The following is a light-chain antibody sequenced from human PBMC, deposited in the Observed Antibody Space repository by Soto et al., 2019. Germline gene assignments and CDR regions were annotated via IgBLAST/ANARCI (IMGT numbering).Light chain of an antibody. Sequence: QSALTQPASVSGSPGQSITISCTGTSSDVGGYNYVSWYQQHPGKAPKLMIFEVSNRPSGVSNRFSGSKSGNTASLTISGLPAEDEADYYCTSYTGSSTPYVFGTGTKLTVL. CDR3: TSYTGSSTPYV. J-gene: IGLJ1*01. CDR1: SSDVGGYNY. CDR2: EVS. V-gene: IGLV2-14*01.